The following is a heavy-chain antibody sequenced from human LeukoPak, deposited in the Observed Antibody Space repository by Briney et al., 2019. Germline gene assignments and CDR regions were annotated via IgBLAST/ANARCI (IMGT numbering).Heavy chain of an antibody. CDR3: ARLGVNDDAFDI. V-gene: IGHV4-39*01. D-gene: IGHD3-16*01. CDR1: GGSISSSSYY. Sequence: PSETLPLTCTVSGGSISSSSYYWGWIRQPPGKGPEWIGSIYYSGSTYYNPSLKSRVTISVDTSKNQFSLKLSSVTAADTAVYYCARLGVNDDAFDIWGQGTMVTVSS. J-gene: IGHJ3*02. CDR2: IYYSGST.